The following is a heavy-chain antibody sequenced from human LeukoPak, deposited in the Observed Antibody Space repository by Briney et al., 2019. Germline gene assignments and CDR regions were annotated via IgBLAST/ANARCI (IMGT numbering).Heavy chain of an antibody. CDR2: IYQTGST. V-gene: IGHV4-38-2*02. D-gene: IGHD3/OR15-3a*01. J-gene: IGHJ3*02. Sequence: SETLSLTCTVSGHSISSGYYWGWIRQPPGKGLEWIGNIYQTGSTYYNPSLKSRVTISLDTSKNQFSLKLSSVTAADTAVYYCARTWTPGGDAFDIWGQGTMVIVSS. CDR3: ARTWTPGGDAFDI. CDR1: GHSISSGYY.